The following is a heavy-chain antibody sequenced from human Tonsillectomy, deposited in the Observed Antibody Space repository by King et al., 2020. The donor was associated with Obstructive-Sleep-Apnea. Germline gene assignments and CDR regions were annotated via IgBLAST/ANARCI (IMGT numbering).Heavy chain of an antibody. Sequence: QLVQSGAEVKKPGASVKGSCTASGYIFTDYYVHWVRQAPGQGLEWMGWMNPNSGGTKYAQKFLGRVTMTRDTSLSTAYMELGRLRSDDTAVYYCARVEGSRGPTSYFDLWGRGTLVSVSS. CDR1: GYIFTDYY. V-gene: IGHV1-2*02. CDR2: MNPNSGGT. J-gene: IGHJ2*01. D-gene: IGHD3-10*01. CDR3: ARVEGSRGPTSYFDL.